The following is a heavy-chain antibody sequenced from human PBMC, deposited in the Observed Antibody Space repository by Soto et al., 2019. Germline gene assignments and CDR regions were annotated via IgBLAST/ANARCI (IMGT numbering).Heavy chain of an antibody. CDR1: GGTFSSYT. J-gene: IGHJ4*02. D-gene: IGHD3-16*01. CDR2: IIPILGIA. CDR3: ARDLGADSRRGYYFDY. V-gene: IGHV1-69*08. Sequence: QVQLVQSGAEVKKPGSSVKVSCKASGGTFSSYTISWVRQAPGQGLEWMGRIIPILGIANYAQKFQGRVTITADESTSTAYMELSSLRSEDTAVYYCARDLGADSRRGYYFDYWGQGTLVTVSS.